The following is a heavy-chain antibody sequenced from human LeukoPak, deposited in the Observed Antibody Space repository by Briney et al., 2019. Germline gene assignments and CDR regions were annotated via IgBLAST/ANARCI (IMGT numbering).Heavy chain of an antibody. CDR1: GCTFTSYA. D-gene: IGHD6-13*01. J-gene: IGHJ3*02. V-gene: IGHV1-3*01. Sequence: ASVKVSCKASGCTFTSYAMHWVRQAPGQRLEWMGWINAGNGNTKYSQKFQGRVTITRDTSASTAYMELSSLRSEDTAVYYCARAISSSWYTPSPYDAFDIWGQGTMVTVSS. CDR2: INAGNGNT. CDR3: ARAISSSWYTPSPYDAFDI.